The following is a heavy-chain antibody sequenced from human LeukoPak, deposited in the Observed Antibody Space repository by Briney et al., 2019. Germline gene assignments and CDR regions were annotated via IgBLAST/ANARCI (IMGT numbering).Heavy chain of an antibody. V-gene: IGHV3-30*18. CDR3: AKDRDTAMFDY. CDR1: GFTVSIYG. CDR2: ISYDGSNK. J-gene: IGHJ4*02. Sequence: GRSLKLSWAASGFTVSIYGMHWVRQAPGKGLEWVAVISYDGSNKYYADSVKGRFTISRDNSKNTLYLQMNSLRAEDTAVYYCAKDRDTAMFDYWGQGTLVTVSS. D-gene: IGHD5-18*01.